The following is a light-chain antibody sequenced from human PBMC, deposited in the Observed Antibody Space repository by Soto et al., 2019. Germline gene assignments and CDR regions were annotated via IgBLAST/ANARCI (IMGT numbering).Light chain of an antibody. CDR2: GAS. CDR3: QQYFEWHPMT. J-gene: IGKJ1*01. CDR1: QSVSTN. Sequence: EILLTQSPGTLALSPGDRATLSCRASQSVSTNSLVWYQQRPGQAPRLLISGASTRAAGISDRFRGSGSGTEFTLTISSLRYEDSAIHYCQQYFEWHPMTFGQGTKVDIK. V-gene: IGKV3-15*01.